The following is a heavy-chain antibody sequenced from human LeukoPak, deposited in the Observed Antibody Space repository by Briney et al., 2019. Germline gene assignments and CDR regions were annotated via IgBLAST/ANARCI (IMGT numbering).Heavy chain of an antibody. Sequence: SETLSLTCTVSGGSISSYYWSWIRQPPGKGLEWIGYIYYSGSTNYNPSLKSRVTISVDTSKNQFSLKLSSVTAADTAVYYCARDVGATPGYFDYWGQGTLVTVSA. D-gene: IGHD1-26*01. CDR1: GGSISSYY. CDR3: ARDVGATPGYFDY. CDR2: IYYSGST. V-gene: IGHV4-59*01. J-gene: IGHJ4*02.